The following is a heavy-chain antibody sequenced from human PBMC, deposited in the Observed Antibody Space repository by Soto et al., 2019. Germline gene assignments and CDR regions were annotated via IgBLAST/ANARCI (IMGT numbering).Heavy chain of an antibody. D-gene: IGHD5-12*01. V-gene: IGHV2-26*01. Sequence: QVTLKESGPVLVKPTETLTLTCTVSGFSLSNARMGVSWIRQPPGKALEWLAHIFSNDEKSYSTSLKSRLTISKDTSKSQVVLTMTNMDPVDTAIYYCARIVGLYSGYDYGGYYYYGMDVWGQGTTVTVSS. J-gene: IGHJ6*02. CDR2: IFSNDEK. CDR3: ARIVGLYSGYDYGGYYYYGMDV. CDR1: GFSLSNARMG.